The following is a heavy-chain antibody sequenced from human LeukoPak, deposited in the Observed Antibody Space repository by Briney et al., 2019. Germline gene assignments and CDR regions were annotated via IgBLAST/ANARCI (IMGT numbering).Heavy chain of an antibody. CDR3: ARDLVVVVPTAIHWLDA. CDR2: ISAYSGNT. J-gene: IGHJ5*02. V-gene: IGHV1-18*01. Sequence: ASVKLSCKASGYTFTSYGISWVRQPPGQGLEWMGWISAYSGNTNYTQKLQSRVTMTTDTSTSTTYMELRSLRSDDTGVYYCARDLVVVVPTAIHWLDAWGQGTLVTVSS. D-gene: IGHD2-2*01. CDR1: GYTFTSYG.